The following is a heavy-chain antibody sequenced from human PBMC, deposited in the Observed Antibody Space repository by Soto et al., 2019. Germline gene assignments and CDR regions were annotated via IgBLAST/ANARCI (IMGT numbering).Heavy chain of an antibody. D-gene: IGHD2-21*01. J-gene: IGHJ4*02. V-gene: IGHV3-11*01. CDR2: ISSSGDPT. Sequence: PGGSLRLSCAASGFSYSDYHITWIRQAPGKGLEWISDISSSGDPTYYADSVRGRFTISRDNAKNSLYLQLNSLRGEDTAVYYCARLLLRPGKFDYWGQGTLVTVSS. CDR1: GFSYSDYH. CDR3: ARLLLRPGKFDY.